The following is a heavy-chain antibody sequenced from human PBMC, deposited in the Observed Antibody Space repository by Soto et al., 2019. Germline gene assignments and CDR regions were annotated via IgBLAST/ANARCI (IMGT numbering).Heavy chain of an antibody. CDR3: AKAGYYDFWSGPLPSDAFDI. CDR1: GFTFSSYA. CDR2: ISGSGGST. V-gene: IGHV3-23*01. D-gene: IGHD3-3*01. Sequence: GGSLRLSCAASGFTFSSYAMSWVRQAPGKEQEWVSAISGSGGSTYYAVSVKGRFTISRDNSKNTLYLQMNSLRAEDTAVYYCAKAGYYDFWSGPLPSDAFDIWGQGTMVTVSS. J-gene: IGHJ3*02.